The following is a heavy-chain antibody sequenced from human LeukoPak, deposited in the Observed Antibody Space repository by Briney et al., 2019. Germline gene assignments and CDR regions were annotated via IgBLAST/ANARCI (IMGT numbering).Heavy chain of an antibody. Sequence: AGGSLRLSCAASVFTFSSYALTWVRQSPGKGLEGVSSVIGSGDSTYYADSVKGRFTISRDNSKNTLYLQMSSLRAEDTAVYYCAKPPSSYYYFDYWGQGTLVTVSS. CDR1: VFTFSSYA. CDR3: AKPPSSYYYFDY. CDR2: VIGSGDST. D-gene: IGHD3-22*01. J-gene: IGHJ4*02. V-gene: IGHV3-23*01.